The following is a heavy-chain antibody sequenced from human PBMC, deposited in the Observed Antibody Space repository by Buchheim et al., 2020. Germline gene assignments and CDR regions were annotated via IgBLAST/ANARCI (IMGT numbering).Heavy chain of an antibody. CDR1: GFTFSSYS. Sequence: EVQLVESGGGLVQPGGSLRLSCAASGFTFSSYSMNWVRQAPGKGLEWVSYISSSSSTIYYADSVKGRFTISRDNAQNSLDLQMNSLRAEDTAVYYCARGPGYDFWSGAYYYMDVWGKGTT. J-gene: IGHJ6*03. D-gene: IGHD3-3*01. V-gene: IGHV3-48*01. CDR2: ISSSSSTI. CDR3: ARGPGYDFWSGAYYYMDV.